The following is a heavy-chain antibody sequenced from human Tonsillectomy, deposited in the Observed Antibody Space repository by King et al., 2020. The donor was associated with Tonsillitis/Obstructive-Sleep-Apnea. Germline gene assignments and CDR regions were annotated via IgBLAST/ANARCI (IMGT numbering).Heavy chain of an antibody. CDR1: EYSFTNYW. CDR3: ARPMDCTWYLGGMDV. Sequence: VQLVESGAEVKKPGESLRISCKGSEYSFTNYWISWVRQMPGKGLEWMGMIDPSDSYTNYSPSFQGHVTISADKSITTAYLQWSSLRASDTAMYYCARPMDCTWYLGGMDVWGQGTTVIVSS. D-gene: IGHD6-13*01. J-gene: IGHJ6*02. CDR2: IDPSDSYT. V-gene: IGHV5-10-1*03.